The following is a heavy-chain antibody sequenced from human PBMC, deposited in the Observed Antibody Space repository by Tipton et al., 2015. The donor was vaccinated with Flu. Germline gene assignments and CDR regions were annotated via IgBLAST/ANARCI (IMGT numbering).Heavy chain of an antibody. CDR2: VLHTGIN. Sequence: TLSLTCAVSDDSITTNWWSWVRQPPGKGLEWIGEVLHTGINKFNPSLKSRVTISLDKSTKQSSLKLNSVTAADTAVYYCARSGPTPFYDSWGQGALVIVSS. J-gene: IGHJ4*02. D-gene: IGHD2-15*01. CDR3: ARSGPTPFYDS. V-gene: IGHV4-4*02. CDR1: DDSITTNW.